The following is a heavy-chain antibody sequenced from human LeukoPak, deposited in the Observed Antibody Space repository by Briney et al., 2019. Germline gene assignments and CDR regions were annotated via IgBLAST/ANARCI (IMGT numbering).Heavy chain of an antibody. D-gene: IGHD2-15*01. CDR3: AQSLGSCNWIGNLFDP. CDR1: GGSISSSSNS. V-gene: IGHV4-39*01. Sequence: SETLSLTCTVSGGSISSSSNSWGWIRQPQGKGLESTETIYYTGRTYYNPSHERRLTTSVNTTKNQFSLKMTPVTDAATAIYFCAQSLGSCNWIGNLFDPWGQGTLVTVSS. CDR2: IYYTGRT. J-gene: IGHJ5*02.